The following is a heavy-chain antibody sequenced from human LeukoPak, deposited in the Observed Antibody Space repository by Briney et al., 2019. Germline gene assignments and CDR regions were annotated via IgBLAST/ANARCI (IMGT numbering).Heavy chain of an antibody. CDR1: GGSISSSSYY. V-gene: IGHV4-39*01. D-gene: IGHD3-22*01. CDR2: IYYSGST. J-gene: IGHJ4*02. CDR3: ARRDSSGYYAHYFDY. Sequence: PSETLSLTCTVSGGSISSSSYYWGWIRQPPGKGLEWNGSIYYSGSTYYNPALKSRITISVDTSKNQFSLKLSSVTAADTAVYYCARRDSSGYYAHYFDYWGQGTLVTVSS.